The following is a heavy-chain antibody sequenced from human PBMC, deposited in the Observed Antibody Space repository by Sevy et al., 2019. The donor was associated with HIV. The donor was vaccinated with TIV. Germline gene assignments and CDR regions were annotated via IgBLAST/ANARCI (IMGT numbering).Heavy chain of an antibody. V-gene: IGHV4-59*13. CDR1: GGSISSYY. CDR2: IYYSGST. Sequence: SETLSLTCTVSGGSISSYYWSWIRQPPGKGLEWIGYIYYSGSTNYNPSLKSRVPISVDTSKNQFSLKLSSVTAADTAVYYCAREEGVARGFDYWGQGTLVTVSS. J-gene: IGHJ4*02. CDR3: AREEGVARGFDY.